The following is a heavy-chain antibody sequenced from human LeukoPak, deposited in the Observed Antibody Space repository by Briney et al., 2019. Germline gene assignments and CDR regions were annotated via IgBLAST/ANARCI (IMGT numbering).Heavy chain of an antibody. J-gene: IGHJ4*02. CDR2: IKLIGSI. D-gene: IGHD3-22*01. CDR1: LGSLCGDY. CDR3: ARGKIADDSSGYYSDY. Sequence: SGSPCLSCALYLGSLCGDYSRSGCDTPRGGVGWSWEIKLIGSINYNTSLQSRVSISVDTSKNQFSLKLRSVSAADTAVYICARGKIADDSSGYYSDYWGQGTLVTVPS. V-gene: IGHV4-34*01.